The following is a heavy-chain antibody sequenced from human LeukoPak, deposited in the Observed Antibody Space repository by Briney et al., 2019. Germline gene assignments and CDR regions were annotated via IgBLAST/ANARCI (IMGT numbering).Heavy chain of an antibody. D-gene: IGHD6-19*01. CDR1: GFTFSSYS. V-gene: IGHV3-21*01. Sequence: KTGGSLRLSCAASGFTFSSYSMNWVRQAPGKGLEWVSSISGGSTYIYQADSVKGRFTISRDNAKNSLYLQMNSLRAEDTAVYYCARRMSIAVTGTPAFDIWGQGTMVTVSS. CDR2: ISGGSTYI. J-gene: IGHJ3*02. CDR3: ARRMSIAVTGTPAFDI.